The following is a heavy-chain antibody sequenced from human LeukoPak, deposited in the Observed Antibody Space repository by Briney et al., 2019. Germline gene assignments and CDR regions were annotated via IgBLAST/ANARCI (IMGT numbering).Heavy chain of an antibody. D-gene: IGHD2-2*01. J-gene: IGHJ6*03. CDR1: GGSFSGYY. Sequence: SETLSLTCAVYGGSFSGYYWSWIRQPPGKGLEWIGEINHSGSTNYNPSLMSRVTILVDTSKNQFSLKLSSVTAADTAVYYCARAQVVVVPAALPSYYYYYMDVWGKGTTVTVPS. CDR3: ARAQVVVVPAALPSYYYYYMDV. V-gene: IGHV4-34*01. CDR2: INHSGST.